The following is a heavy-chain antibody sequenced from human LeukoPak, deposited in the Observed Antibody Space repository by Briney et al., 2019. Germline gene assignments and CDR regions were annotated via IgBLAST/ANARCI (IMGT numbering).Heavy chain of an antibody. CDR3: ARDQTTLLFDY. CDR1: GGTFSSYT. CDR2: IITILGIA. V-gene: IGHV1-69*04. J-gene: IGHJ4*02. D-gene: IGHD4-17*01. Sequence: SVKVSCKASGGTFSSYTISWVRQAPGQGLERMGRIITILGIANYAQKFQGRVTITADKSTSTAYMELSSLRSEDTAVYYCARDQTTLLFDYWGQGTLVTVSS.